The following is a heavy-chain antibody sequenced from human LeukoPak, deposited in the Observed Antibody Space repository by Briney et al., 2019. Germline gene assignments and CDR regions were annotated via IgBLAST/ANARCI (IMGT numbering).Heavy chain of an antibody. CDR3: TKRGAGGSGSSARPPYDY. D-gene: IGHD3-10*01. J-gene: IGHJ4*02. CDR1: GFTFENYW. V-gene: IGHV3-74*01. CDR2: IKRDGTRT. Sequence: TGRSLRLSCAASGFTFENYWMHCVRQAPGKGLVWVSRIKRDGTRTSYADSVKGRFTISRDNATNTPYLKMNSLRADDTALYYCTKRGAGGSGSSARPPYDYWGQGTLVTVSS.